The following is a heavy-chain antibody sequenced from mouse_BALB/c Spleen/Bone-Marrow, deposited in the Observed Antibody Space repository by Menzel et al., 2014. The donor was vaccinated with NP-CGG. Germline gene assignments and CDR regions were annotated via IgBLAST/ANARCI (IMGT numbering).Heavy chain of an antibody. J-gene: IGHJ4*01. D-gene: IGHD2-3*01. CDR3: ARYDGYSDNAMDY. V-gene: IGHV7-3*02. CDR1: GFTFTDYY. CDR2: IRNKANGYTT. Sequence: EVQLVESGGGLVQPGSSLGLSCATSGFTFTDYYMNWVRQPPGKALEWLGFIRNKANGYTTEFSASVKGRFTISRDNSQSILYLQMNTLRAEDSATYYCARYDGYSDNAMDYWGQGTSVTVSS.